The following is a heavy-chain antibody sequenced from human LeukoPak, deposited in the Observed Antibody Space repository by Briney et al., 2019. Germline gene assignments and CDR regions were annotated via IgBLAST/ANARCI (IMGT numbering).Heavy chain of an antibody. CDR2: IYTSGST. CDR3: ARMGRSYGLTL. D-gene: IGHD5-18*01. V-gene: IGHV4-61*02. J-gene: IGHJ4*02. CDR1: GGSISSGSYY. Sequence: SQTLSLTCTVSGGSISSGSYYWSWIRQPAGKGLEWIGRIYTSGSTNYNPSLKSRVTISVDTSKSQFSLKLSSVTAADTAVYYCARMGRSYGLTLWGQGTLVTVSS.